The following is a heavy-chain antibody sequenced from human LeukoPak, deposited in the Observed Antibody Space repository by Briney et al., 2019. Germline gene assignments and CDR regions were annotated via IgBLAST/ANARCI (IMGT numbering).Heavy chain of an antibody. CDR3: ARYGYIRATASYYYYYYYMDV. J-gene: IGHJ6*03. CDR1: GYTFTSYD. Sequence: GASVKVSCKASGYTFTSYDINWVRQAPGQGLEWMGWISAYNGNTNYAQKLQGRVTMTTDTSTSTAYMELRSLRSDDTAVYYCARYGYIRATASYYYYYYYMDVWGKGTTVTVSS. V-gene: IGHV1-18*01. CDR2: ISAYNGNT. D-gene: IGHD5-12*01.